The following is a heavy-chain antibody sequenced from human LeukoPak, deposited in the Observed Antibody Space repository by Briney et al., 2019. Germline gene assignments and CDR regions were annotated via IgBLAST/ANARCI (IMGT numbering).Heavy chain of an antibody. CDR2: IYTSGST. Sequence: PSQTLSLTCTVSGGSISSGSYYWSWIRQPAGKGLEWIGRIYTSGSTNYNPSLKSRVTISVDTSKNQFSLKLSSVTAADTAVYYCARAHVSLRSLENKGWFDPWGQGTLVTASS. J-gene: IGHJ5*02. D-gene: IGHD3-3*01. CDR1: GGSISSGSYY. V-gene: IGHV4-61*02. CDR3: ARAHVSLRSLENKGWFDP.